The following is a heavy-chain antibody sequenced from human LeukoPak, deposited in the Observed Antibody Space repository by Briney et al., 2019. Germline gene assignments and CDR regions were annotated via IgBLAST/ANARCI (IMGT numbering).Heavy chain of an antibody. D-gene: IGHD5-12*01. CDR2: IYYSGST. CDR1: GGSISGSSYY. V-gene: IGHV4-39*01. CDR3: ARARYSGYDFLLDY. Sequence: SETLSLTCTVSGGSISGSSYYWGWIRQPPGKGLEWIGAIYYSGSTYFNPSLRSRVTISVDTSKNQFSLKLSSVTAADTAVYYCARARYSGYDFLLDYWGQGTLVTVSS. J-gene: IGHJ4*02.